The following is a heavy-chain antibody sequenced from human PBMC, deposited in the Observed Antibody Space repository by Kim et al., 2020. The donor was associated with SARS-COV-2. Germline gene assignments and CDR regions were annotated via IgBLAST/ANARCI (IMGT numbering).Heavy chain of an antibody. Sequence: GGSLRLSCAASGFTISSYSMNWVRQAPGKGLEWVSYISSSSNTTYYTDSVKGRFTISRDNAKNTLYLQMNSLRDEDTAVYYCAKENVADAAVHNYCYDY. CDR1: GFTISSYS. D-gene: IGHD2-2*02. J-gene: IGHJ6*03. CDR2: ISSSSNTT. V-gene: IGHV3-48*02. CDR3: AKENVADAAVHNYCYDY.